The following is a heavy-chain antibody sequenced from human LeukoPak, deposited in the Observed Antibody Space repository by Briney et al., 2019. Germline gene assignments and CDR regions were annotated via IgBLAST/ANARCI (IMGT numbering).Heavy chain of an antibody. CDR1: GGSFSGYY. CDR2: INHSGST. CDR3: ASLYGGDLWYYFDY. V-gene: IGHV4-34*01. Sequence: SETLSLTCAVYGGSFSGYYWSWIRQPPGKGLEWIGEINHSGSTNYNPSLKSRVTISVDTSKNQFSLKLSSVTAADTAVYYCASLYGGDLWYYFDYWGQGALVTVSS. J-gene: IGHJ4*02. D-gene: IGHD2-21*02.